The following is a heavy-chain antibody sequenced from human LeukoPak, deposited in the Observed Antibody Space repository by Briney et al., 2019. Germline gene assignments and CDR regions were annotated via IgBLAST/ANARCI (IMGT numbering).Heavy chain of an antibody. Sequence: ASVKVSCKASGYTFTSYYMHWVRQAPGQGLEWMGIINPSGGSTSYAQKFQGRVTMTRDTSTSTVYMELSSLRSEDTAVYYCARRIHPLSDSGYDPSDSYYGMDVWGQGTTVTVSS. V-gene: IGHV1-46*01. J-gene: IGHJ6*02. CDR3: ARRIHPLSDSGYDPSDSYYGMDV. CDR1: GYTFTSYY. CDR2: INPSGGST. D-gene: IGHD5-12*01.